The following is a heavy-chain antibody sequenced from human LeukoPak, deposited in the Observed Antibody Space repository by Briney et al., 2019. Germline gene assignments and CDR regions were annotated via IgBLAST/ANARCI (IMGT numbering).Heavy chain of an antibody. J-gene: IGHJ4*02. Sequence: SVTVSCTASGDTFSSDAINWVRQAPGQGLERMRKIITIFGTSNYAQKFQGRVTITAGESTTTADMELSSLRSEDTAVYYCARDAGRHYFDYWGQGTLVTVSS. V-gene: IGHV1-69*13. CDR1: GDTFSSDA. CDR3: ARDAGRHYFDY. CDR2: IITIFGTS.